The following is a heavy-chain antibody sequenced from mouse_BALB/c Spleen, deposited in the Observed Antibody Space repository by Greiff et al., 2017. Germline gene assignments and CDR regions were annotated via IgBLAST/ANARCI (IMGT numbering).Heavy chain of an antibody. V-gene: IGHV2-6-7*01. D-gene: IGHD2-1*01. CDR2: IWGDGST. CDR1: GFSLTGYG. CDR3: ARAYGNYGYFDY. J-gene: IGHJ2*01. Sequence: QVQLKESGPGLVAPSQSLSITCTVSGFSLTGYGVNWVRQPPGKGLEWLGMIWGDGSTDYNSALKSRLSISKDNSKSQVFLKMNSLQTDDTARYYCARAYGNYGYFDYWGQGTTLTVSS.